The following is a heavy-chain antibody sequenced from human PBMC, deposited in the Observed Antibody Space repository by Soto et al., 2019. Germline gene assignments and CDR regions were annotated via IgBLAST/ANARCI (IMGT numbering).Heavy chain of an antibody. J-gene: IGHJ4*02. D-gene: IGHD1-26*01. CDR3: ARVGATSSGTIDY. CDR1: GFTFSDHC. Sequence: GGSLRLSCAASGFTFSDHCMDWVRQAPGKGLEWVGRTRNKANSYTTEYAASVKGRFTISRDDSKNSLYLQMNSLKTEDTAVYYCARVGATSSGTIDYWGQGTLVTVSS. V-gene: IGHV3-72*01. CDR2: TRNKANSYTT.